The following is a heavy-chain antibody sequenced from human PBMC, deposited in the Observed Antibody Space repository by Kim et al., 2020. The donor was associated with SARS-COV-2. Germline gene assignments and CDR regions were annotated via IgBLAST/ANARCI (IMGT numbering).Heavy chain of an antibody. Sequence: NPSRNGRVTISADTSKNQFSLELSSVAAADTAVYYCARLEIAAAAPGDYWGQGALVTVSS. V-gene: IGHV4-39*01. J-gene: IGHJ4*02. CDR3: ARLEIAAAAPGDY. D-gene: IGHD6-13*01.